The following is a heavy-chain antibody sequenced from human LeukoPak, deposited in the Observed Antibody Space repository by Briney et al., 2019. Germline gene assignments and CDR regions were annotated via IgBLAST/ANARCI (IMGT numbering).Heavy chain of an antibody. D-gene: IGHD2/OR15-2a*01. V-gene: IGHV1-2*02. CDR2: INPNSGGT. CDR1: GYTFTGYY. Sequence: ASVKVSCKASGYTFTGYYVHWVREAPGQGLEWMGWINPNSGGTKYAQKLQGRVTMTTDTSTSTAYMELRSLRSDDTAVYYCARFAQYYLRPYHFDYWGQGTLVTVSS. CDR3: ARFAQYYLRPYHFDY. J-gene: IGHJ4*02.